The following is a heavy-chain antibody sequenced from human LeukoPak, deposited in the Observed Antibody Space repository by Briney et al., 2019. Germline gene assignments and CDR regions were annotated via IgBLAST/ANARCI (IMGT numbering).Heavy chain of an antibody. J-gene: IGHJ4*02. CDR2: INEDGSKI. CDR1: GCRLDNYW. CDR3: ARWSHVSGRWFLDN. V-gene: IGHV3-7*05. D-gene: IGHD3-10*01. Sequence: PGGSLRLSCEASGCRLDNYWMTWARQAPGKGLEWVADINEDGSKIYSLDSVKGRFTISRDNAKNSLSLQLNTLRAEDTAVYYCARWSHVSGRWFLDNWGRGTLVSASS.